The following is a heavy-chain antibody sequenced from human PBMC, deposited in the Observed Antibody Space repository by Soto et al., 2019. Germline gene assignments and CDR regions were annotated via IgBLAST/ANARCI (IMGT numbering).Heavy chain of an antibody. D-gene: IGHD2-8*02. V-gene: IGHV4-34*01. CDR1: GGSFSGYY. Sequence: SETLSLTCAVYGGSFSGYYWTWIRQPPGTGLEWIGEINHSGSTNYNPSLKSRVTISVDTSKNQFSLKLTSVTAADTAVYYCARDKITGPFDYCGQGTLVIGSS. CDR2: INHSGST. CDR3: ARDKITGPFDY. J-gene: IGHJ4*02.